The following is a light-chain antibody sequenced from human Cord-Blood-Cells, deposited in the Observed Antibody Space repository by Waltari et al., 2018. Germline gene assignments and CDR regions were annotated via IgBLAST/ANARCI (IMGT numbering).Light chain of an antibody. Sequence: QSALTQPASAAGSPGQSLTISCTGTSSDVGRYNLVSWYQQHPGKAPKLMIYEGSKRPLGVSNRFSGSKSGNTASLTISGLQAEDEADYYCCSYAGSRVFGGGTKLTVL. CDR2: EGS. CDR1: SSDVGRYNL. J-gene: IGLJ3*02. CDR3: CSYAGSRV. V-gene: IGLV2-23*01.